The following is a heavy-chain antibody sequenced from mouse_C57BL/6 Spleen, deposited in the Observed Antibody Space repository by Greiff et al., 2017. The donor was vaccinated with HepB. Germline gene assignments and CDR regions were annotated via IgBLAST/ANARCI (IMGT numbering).Heavy chain of an antibody. J-gene: IGHJ4*01. Sequence: EVQLVESGGGLVQPGGSLKLSCAASGFTFSDYGMAWVRQAPRKGPGWVAFISNLAYSIYYADTVTGRFTISRENAKNTLYLEMSSLRSEDTAMYYCARHDYGFYAMDYWGQGTSVTVSS. V-gene: IGHV5-15*01. D-gene: IGHD2-4*01. CDR3: ARHDYGFYAMDY. CDR1: GFTFSDYG. CDR2: ISNLAYSI.